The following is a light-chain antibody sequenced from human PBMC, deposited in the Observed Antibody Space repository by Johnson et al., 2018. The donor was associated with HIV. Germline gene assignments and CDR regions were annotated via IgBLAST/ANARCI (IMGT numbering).Light chain of an antibody. Sequence: QSVLTQPPSVSAAPGQKVTISCSGSSSNIGNNYVSWYQQLPGTAPKLLIYDNDKRPLGIPDRFSGYKSGTSATLGITGLQTGDEADYYCGTWDNSLTPFYVFGTATKVTVL. CDR1: SSNIGNNY. CDR2: DND. J-gene: IGLJ1*01. V-gene: IGLV1-51*01. CDR3: GTWDNSLTPFYV.